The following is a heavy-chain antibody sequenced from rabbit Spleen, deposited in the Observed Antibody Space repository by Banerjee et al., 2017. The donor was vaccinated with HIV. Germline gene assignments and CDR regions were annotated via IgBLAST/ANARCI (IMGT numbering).Heavy chain of an antibody. Sequence: QEQLVESGGGLVQPGGSLKLFCKASGIDFINNYWICWVRQAPGKGLEWIGCIDAGNSHDTYYATWAKGRFTISKTSSTTVDLKMTSLTAADTATYFCARGSPYAGYGCDLWGPGTLVTVS. CDR1: GIDFINNYW. CDR3: ARGSPYAGYGCDL. D-gene: IGHD7-1*01. CDR2: IDAGNSHDT. V-gene: IGHV1S45*01. J-gene: IGHJ4*01.